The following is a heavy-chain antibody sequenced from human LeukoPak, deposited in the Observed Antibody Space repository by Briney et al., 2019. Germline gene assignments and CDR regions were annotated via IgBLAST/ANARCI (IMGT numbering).Heavy chain of an antibody. CDR3: ARDMSGTYSFDY. Sequence: QSGGSLRLSCAASGFTFSSYAMSWVRQAPGKALEYVSFIHHNGDITSYADSVRGRFTVSRDNSKNTLFLELSSLRTDDTAVYYCARDMSGTYSFDYWGQGTLVTVSS. V-gene: IGHV3-64D*06. CDR2: IHHNGDIT. J-gene: IGHJ4*02. D-gene: IGHD1-26*01. CDR1: GFTFSSYA.